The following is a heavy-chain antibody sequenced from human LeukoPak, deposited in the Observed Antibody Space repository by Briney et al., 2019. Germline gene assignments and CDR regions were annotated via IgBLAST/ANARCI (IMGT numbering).Heavy chain of an antibody. D-gene: IGHD6-19*01. CDR3: ARDSRYASGRAFDN. V-gene: IGHV4-34*01. J-gene: IGHJ4*02. Sequence: PSETLSLTCAVYGGSFSGYYWNWIRQPPGKGLEWIGEINHSGSTNYNPSLKSRVTISVDSSKTQFSLNLRSATAADTAVYFCARDSRYASGRAFDNWGQGTLVTVSS. CDR2: INHSGST. CDR1: GGSFSGYY.